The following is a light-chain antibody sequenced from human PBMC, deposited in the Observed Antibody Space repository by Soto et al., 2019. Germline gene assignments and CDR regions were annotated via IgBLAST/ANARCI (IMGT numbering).Light chain of an antibody. CDR2: GAS. J-gene: IGKJ5*01. CDR1: QSVSSTY. CDR3: QQYNIWPPIT. V-gene: IGKV3-20*01. Sequence: EVVLTQSPVTLSLSPGERATLSCRASQSVSSTYLAWYRHKPGQAPRLLIYGASIRAADIPDRFSGSGSGTDFTLTISSLQSEDFAVYYCQQYNIWPPITFCQGTRLEIK.